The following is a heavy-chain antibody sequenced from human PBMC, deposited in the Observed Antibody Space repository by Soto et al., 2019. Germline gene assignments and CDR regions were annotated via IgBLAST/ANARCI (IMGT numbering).Heavy chain of an antibody. V-gene: IGHV1-18*01. J-gene: IGHJ4*02. CDR3: XXXXXXTXVXXXXXEY. CDR1: GYTFTSYG. CDR2: ISAYNGNT. Sequence: QVQLVQSGAEVKKPGASVKVSCKASGYTFTSYGISWVRQAXXQGLXXXGWISAYNGNTNYAQKLQGRVTMTTDTSXXXXXXXXXXXXXXXXXXXXXXXXXXXTXVXXXXXEYWGQGTLVTVSS.